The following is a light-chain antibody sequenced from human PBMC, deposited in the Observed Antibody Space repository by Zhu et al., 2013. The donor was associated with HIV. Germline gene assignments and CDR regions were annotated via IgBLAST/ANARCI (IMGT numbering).Light chain of an antibody. V-gene: IGKV1-27*01. CDR2: ATS. CDR3: QQYNSAPLT. CDR1: QSISSW. J-gene: IGKJ4*01. Sequence: DIQMTQSPSTLSASVGDRVTITCRASQSISSWLAWYQQKPGKAPTLLLYATSTLQPGVPSRFRGSGSGTGFTLTISNFQPDDVAVYFCQQYNSAPLTFGRRDQRGDQ.